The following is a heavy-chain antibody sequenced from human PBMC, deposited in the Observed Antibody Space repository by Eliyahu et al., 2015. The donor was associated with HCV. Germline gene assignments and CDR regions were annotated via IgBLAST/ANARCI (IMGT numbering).Heavy chain of an antibody. CDR2: INHXGST. Sequence: QVQLQQWGAGLLKPSETLSLTCAVYGGSFSXYYWSWIRQPPGKGLEWIGEINHXGSTNXNPSLKSRVTISVDTSKNQFSLKLSSVTAADTAVYYCARAPRSELRYFDSAAFDIWGQGTMVTVSS. D-gene: IGHD3-9*01. CDR3: ARAPRSELRYFDSAAFDI. CDR1: GGSFSXYY. J-gene: IGHJ3*02. V-gene: IGHV4-34*01.